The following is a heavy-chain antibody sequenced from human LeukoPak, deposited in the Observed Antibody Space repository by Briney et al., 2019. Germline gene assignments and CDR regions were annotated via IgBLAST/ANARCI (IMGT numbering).Heavy chain of an antibody. V-gene: IGHV3-48*03. CDR3: ARLNLGYGYFLEATKRDY. D-gene: IGHD5-18*01. CDR1: GFTFSNYE. Sequence: GGSLRLSCAASGFTFSNYEMKWVRQAPGEGLEWVSYIGSSGTLMYYADSVKGRFTISRDNAKNSLYLQMNSLRAEDTAVYYCARLNLGYGYFLEATKRDYWGQGTLVTVSS. CDR2: IGSSGTLM. J-gene: IGHJ4*02.